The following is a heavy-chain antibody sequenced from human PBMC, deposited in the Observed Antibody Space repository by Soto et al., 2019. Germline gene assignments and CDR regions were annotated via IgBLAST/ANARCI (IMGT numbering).Heavy chain of an antibody. CDR3: ARNVQYVPYWFDP. CDR1: GFTFSDYY. CDR2: ISSSGSTI. V-gene: IGHV3-11*01. Sequence: GGSLRLSCAASGFTFSDYYMSWIRQAPGKGLEWVSYISSSGSTIYYADSVKGRFTISRDNAKNSLYLQMNSLRAEDTAVYYCARNVQYVPYWFDPWGQGTLVTVSS. J-gene: IGHJ5*02. D-gene: IGHD4-4*01.